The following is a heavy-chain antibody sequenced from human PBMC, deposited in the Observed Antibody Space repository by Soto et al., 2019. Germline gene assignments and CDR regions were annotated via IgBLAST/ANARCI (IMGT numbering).Heavy chain of an antibody. Sequence: QVQVVQSGAEVKKPGSSVKISCKASGRIFSSFPTSWVRQVPGQGLEWMGVVISASGSVTYAPKFQGRVTMTAVNSAGRGYMELTSLTSEDTAIYDCARVGSRDPYSYGLDQWGPGTMVTVSS. CDR2: VISASGSV. J-gene: IGHJ1*01. D-gene: IGHD5-18*01. V-gene: IGHV1-69*06. CDR3: ARVGSRDPYSYGLDQ. CDR1: GRIFSSFP.